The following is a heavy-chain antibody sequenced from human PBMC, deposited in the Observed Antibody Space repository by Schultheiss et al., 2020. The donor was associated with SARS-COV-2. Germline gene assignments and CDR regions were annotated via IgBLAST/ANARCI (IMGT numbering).Heavy chain of an antibody. Sequence: GGSLRLSCAASGFPFSDYYMTWLRQAPGKGLEWVSSIGTTDTYTNYVDSVKGRFTISRDNAKNSLYLQMNSLRAEDTAVYYCARGVWDIVVVGYYMDVWGKGTTVTVSS. CDR1: GFPFSDYY. J-gene: IGHJ6*03. CDR2: IGTTDTYT. CDR3: ARGVWDIVVVGYYMDV. V-gene: IGHV3-11*05. D-gene: IGHD2-2*01.